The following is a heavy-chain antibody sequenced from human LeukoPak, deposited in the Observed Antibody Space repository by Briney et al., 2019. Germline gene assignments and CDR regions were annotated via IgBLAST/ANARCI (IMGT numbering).Heavy chain of an antibody. V-gene: IGHV3-48*04. CDR2: TSSSSSTI. J-gene: IGHJ4*02. D-gene: IGHD6-13*01. CDR1: GFTFSSYS. CDR3: ARDNIGGSSWYY. Sequence: GGSLRLSCAASGFTFSSYSMTGARKAPGKGPGWVSYTSSSSSTIYYADSVKGRFTISRDNAKNSLYLQMNSLRAEDTAVYYCARDNIGGSSWYYWGQGTLVTVSS.